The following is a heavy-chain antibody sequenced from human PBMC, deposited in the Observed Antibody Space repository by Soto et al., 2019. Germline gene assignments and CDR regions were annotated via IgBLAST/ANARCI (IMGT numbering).Heavy chain of an antibody. D-gene: IGHD2-8*01. Sequence: QVQLVQAGAEVKKPGASVKVSCNASGYTFTSYAMHWVRQHPGQRLEWTGWINAGNGHTKYSQKFQGRVTITSDTSPSKYYIELRSLRSEFTAVYYYASYPRGGLYGYWGQGTLVTVSS. J-gene: IGHJ4*02. CDR1: GYTFTSYA. CDR3: ASYPRGGLYGY. CDR2: INAGNGHT. V-gene: IGHV1-3*01.